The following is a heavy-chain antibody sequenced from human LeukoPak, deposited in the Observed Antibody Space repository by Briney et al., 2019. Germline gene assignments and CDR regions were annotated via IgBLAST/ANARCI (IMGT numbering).Heavy chain of an antibody. CDR3: ARRCSSTSCYNYYYGMDV. CDR1: GYTFTSYD. CDR2: MNPNSGNT. J-gene: IGHJ6*02. D-gene: IGHD2-2*02. Sequence: ASVKVSCKASGYTFTSYDINWVRQATGQGLEWMGWMNPNSGNTGYAQKFQGRVTITADKSTSTAYMELSSLRSEDTAVYYCARRCSSTSCYNYYYGMDVWGQGTTVTVSS. V-gene: IGHV1-8*01.